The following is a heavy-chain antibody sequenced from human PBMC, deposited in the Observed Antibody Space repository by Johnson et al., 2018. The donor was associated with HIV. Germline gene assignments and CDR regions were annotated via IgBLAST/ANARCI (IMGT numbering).Heavy chain of an antibody. J-gene: IGHJ3*02. CDR1: GFSFDDYG. Sequence: QMQLVESGGGVVRPGGSLRLSCAASGFSFDDYGMHWVRQAPGKGLAWVAFIRYDGSNKYYADSVKGRFTISRDNAQNSLYLQMNSLRAEDTAVYYCVTLVVAPPFDIWGQGTMVTVSS. D-gene: IGHD2-15*01. CDR2: IRYDGSNK. V-gene: IGHV3-30*02. CDR3: VTLVVAPPFDI.